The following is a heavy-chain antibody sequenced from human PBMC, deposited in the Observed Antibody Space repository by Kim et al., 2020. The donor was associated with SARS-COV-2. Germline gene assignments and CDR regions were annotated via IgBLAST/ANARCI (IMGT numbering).Heavy chain of an antibody. V-gene: IGHV4-34*01. J-gene: IGHJ5*02. D-gene: IGHD6-13*01. CDR3: ARVGPYTAARSWNWFDP. Sequence: LKSRVTISVDTSKNQFSLKLSSVTAADTAVYYCARVGPYTAARSWNWFDPWGQGTLVTVSS.